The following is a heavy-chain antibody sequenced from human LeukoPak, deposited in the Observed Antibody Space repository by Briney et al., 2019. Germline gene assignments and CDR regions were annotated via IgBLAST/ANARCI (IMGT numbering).Heavy chain of an antibody. CDR3: ARDRDWNYWFDP. CDR2: IYSTGIT. J-gene: IGHJ5*02. V-gene: IGHV4-4*07. CDR1: GGSISSYY. Sequence: SETLSLTCTVSGGSISSYYWNWIRQPAGKGLEWIGRIYSTGITNYNPSLKSRVTMSVDSSKNQFSLKLRSVTAADTAAYHCARDRDWNYWFDPWGRGIPVLVSS. D-gene: IGHD1-7*01.